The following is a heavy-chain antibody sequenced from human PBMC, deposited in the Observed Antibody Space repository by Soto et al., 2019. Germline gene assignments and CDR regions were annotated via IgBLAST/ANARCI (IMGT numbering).Heavy chain of an antibody. Sequence: GASVKVSCKASGYTFTGYYMHWVRQAPGQGLEWMGWINPNRGGTNYAQKFQGRVTMTRDTSSSTASMELSRLRSDDTAVYYCAREGSGYSAFDIWGQGTMVTVSS. CDR3: AREGSGYSAFDI. V-gene: IGHV1-2*02. CDR1: GYTFTGYY. J-gene: IGHJ3*02. CDR2: INPNRGGT. D-gene: IGHD3-3*01.